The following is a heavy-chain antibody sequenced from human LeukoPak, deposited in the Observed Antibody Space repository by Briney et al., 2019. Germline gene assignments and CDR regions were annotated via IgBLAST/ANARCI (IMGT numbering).Heavy chain of an antibody. CDR2: ISSSSSYI. D-gene: IGHD2-2*01. CDR3: AKPPAPYYYYGMDV. V-gene: IGHV3-21*04. Sequence: PGGSLRLSCAASGFTFSSYSMNWVRQAPGKGLEWVSSISSSSSYIYYADSVRGRFTISRDNGKNSLYLQMNSLRAEDTAVYYCAKPPAPYYYYGMDVWGQGTTVTVSS. CDR1: GFTFSSYS. J-gene: IGHJ6*02.